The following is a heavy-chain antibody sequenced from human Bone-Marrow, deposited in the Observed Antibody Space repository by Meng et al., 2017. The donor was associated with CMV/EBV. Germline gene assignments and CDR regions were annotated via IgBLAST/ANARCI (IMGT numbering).Heavy chain of an antibody. Sequence: GESLKISCAASGFTFSSYAMSWVRQAPGKRLEWVSAISGSGGSTYYADSVKGRFTISRDNSKNTLYLHMNSLRAEDTAVYYCARGLMLYQVHYYDMDVWGQGTTVTVSS. J-gene: IGHJ6*02. CDR1: GFTFSSYA. V-gene: IGHV3-23*01. CDR2: ISGSGGST. CDR3: ARGLMLYQVHYYDMDV. D-gene: IGHD2-8*01.